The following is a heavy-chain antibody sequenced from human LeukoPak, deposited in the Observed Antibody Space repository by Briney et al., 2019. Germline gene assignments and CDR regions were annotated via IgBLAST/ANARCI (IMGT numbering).Heavy chain of an antibody. J-gene: IGHJ4*02. Sequence: KPSETLSLTCTVSGGSISTYYWTWIRQPPGKGLEWIGYIYHSGSTKYNSSLKSRVTMSVDTSKNQFSLKLSSVTVADTAVYYCVRDGYSGHDALWGQGTLVTVSS. V-gene: IGHV4-59*01. CDR1: GGSISTYY. CDR3: VRDGYSGHDAL. CDR2: IYHSGST. D-gene: IGHD5-12*01.